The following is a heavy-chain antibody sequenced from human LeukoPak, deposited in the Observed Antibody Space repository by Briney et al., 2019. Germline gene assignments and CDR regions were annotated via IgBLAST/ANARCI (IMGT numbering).Heavy chain of an antibody. CDR3: ARSSPYCSGGSCFDY. J-gene: IGHJ4*02. V-gene: IGHV3-48*02. Sequence: GGSLRLSCAASGFTFSSYSMNWVRQAPGKGLEWVSYISSSSSTIYYADSVRGRFTTSRDNAKNSLYLQMNSLRDEDTAVYYCARSSPYCSGGSCFDYWGQGTLVTVSS. D-gene: IGHD2-15*01. CDR1: GFTFSSYS. CDR2: ISSSSSTI.